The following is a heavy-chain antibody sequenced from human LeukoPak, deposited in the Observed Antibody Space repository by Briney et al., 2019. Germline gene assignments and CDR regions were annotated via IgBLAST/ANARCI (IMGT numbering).Heavy chain of an antibody. D-gene: IGHD6-6*01. CDR3: ARDPPPEYSSSRLAEGAFDI. J-gene: IGHJ3*02. CDR1: GGTFSSYA. Sequence: ASVKVSCKASGGTFSSYAISWVRQAPGQGLEWMGGIIPIFGTANYAQKFQGRVTITADESTSTAYMELSSLRSEDTAVHYCARDPPPEYSSSRLAEGAFDIWGQGTMVTVSS. V-gene: IGHV1-69*13. CDR2: IIPIFGTA.